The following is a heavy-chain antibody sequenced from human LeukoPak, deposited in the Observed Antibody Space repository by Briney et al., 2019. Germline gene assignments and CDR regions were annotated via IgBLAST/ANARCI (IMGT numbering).Heavy chain of an antibody. D-gene: IGHD6-6*01. CDR3: AKDRPKDSSLGDY. V-gene: IGHV3-23*01. CDR1: DFTFSSYA. J-gene: IGHJ4*02. Sequence: GTPLMISCASSDFTFSSYAMGWVRQAPGKGLEWVAAICGSGGSTYYADSVKGRVTISRDNSKKMLHRQMNVMRAEDTAVYCCAKDRPKDSSLGDYWGQGTLVTASS. CDR2: ICGSGGST.